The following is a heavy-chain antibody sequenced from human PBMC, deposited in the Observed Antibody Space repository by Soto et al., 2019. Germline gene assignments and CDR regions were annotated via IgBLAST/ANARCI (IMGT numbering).Heavy chain of an antibody. V-gene: IGHV1-69*01. CDR3: VTGGYHGAGSLGGWFDN. CDR2: INSRSGTT. J-gene: IGHJ5*02. CDR1: GSSLTNYA. D-gene: IGHD3-10*01. Sequence: QVHLVQSGAELKKPGSSVKVSCQVSGSSLTNYAINWVRQAPGQGLEWMGGINSRSGTTKSAQTFQGRVTITADAFTNSNNLVLGRLRSDDTAVYYCVTGGYHGAGSLGGWFDNWGQGTLVTVSS.